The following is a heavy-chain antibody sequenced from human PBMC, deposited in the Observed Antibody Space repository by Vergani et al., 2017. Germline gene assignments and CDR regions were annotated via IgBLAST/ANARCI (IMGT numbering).Heavy chain of an antibody. D-gene: IGHD5-18*01. J-gene: IGHJ4*02. CDR2: LYASGRT. Sequence: QVQLQESGPGLVKPSETLSLICDVFDFISNGHYWGWIRQSPAKGLEWIGSLYASGRTYYSPSLKRRVAISIDTSKNNFSLRLSSVTAADTAVYYCAQHLRGYSYGVCGYWGQGREVTVSS. CDR1: DFISNGHY. V-gene: IGHV4-38-2*01. CDR3: AQHLRGYSYGVCGY.